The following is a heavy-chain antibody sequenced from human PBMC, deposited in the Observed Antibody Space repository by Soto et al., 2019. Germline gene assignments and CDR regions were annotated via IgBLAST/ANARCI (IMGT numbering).Heavy chain of an antibody. J-gene: IGHJ6*02. CDR2: ISAYNGNT. Sequence: ASVKVSCKASGYTFTSYGISWVRQAPGQGLEWMGWISAYNGNTNYAQKLQGRVTMTTDTSTSTAYMELRSLRSDDTAVYYCARVIVWVLTGFRDPYGMDFWGQGTTVTVSS. CDR1: GYTFTSYG. CDR3: ARVIVWVLTGFRDPYGMDF. D-gene: IGHD3-9*01. V-gene: IGHV1-18*01.